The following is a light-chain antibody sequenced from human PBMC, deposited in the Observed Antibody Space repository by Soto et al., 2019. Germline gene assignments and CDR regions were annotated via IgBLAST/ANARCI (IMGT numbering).Light chain of an antibody. CDR1: QSVNSGY. J-gene: IGKJ1*01. V-gene: IGKV3-20*01. CDR2: DTS. Sequence: EIVLTQSPGTLSLSPGERATLSCRASQSVNSGYLAWYQHTPGQAPRLLIYDTSTRATGIPDRFSGSGSGTDFTLTISRLEPEDFAEFYCQQYGSSPRTFGQGTKVDIK. CDR3: QQYGSSPRT.